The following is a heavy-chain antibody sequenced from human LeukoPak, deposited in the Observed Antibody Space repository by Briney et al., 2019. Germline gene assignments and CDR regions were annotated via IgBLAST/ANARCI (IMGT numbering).Heavy chain of an antibody. Sequence: PGGSLRLSCAASGFTFSSYSMSWVRQAPGKGLEWVSSISSSSSYIYYADSVKGRFTISRDNAKNSLYLQMNSLRAEDTAVYYCARGAFYYYYYYMDVWGKGTTVTVSS. CDR2: ISSSSSYI. CDR1: GFTFSSYS. V-gene: IGHV3-21*01. J-gene: IGHJ6*03. CDR3: ARGAFYYYYYYMDV.